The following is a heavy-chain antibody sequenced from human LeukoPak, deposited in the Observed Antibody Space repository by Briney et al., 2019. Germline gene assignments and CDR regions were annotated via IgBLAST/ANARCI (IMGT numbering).Heavy chain of an antibody. CDR1: GGSFSGYY. V-gene: IGHV4-34*01. J-gene: IGHJ4*02. D-gene: IGHD3-10*01. CDR3: ARVANYIWFGELYFDY. Sequence: NSSETLSLTCAVYGGSFSGYYWSWIRQPPGEGLEWIGEINHSGSTNYNPSLKSRVTISVDTSKNQFSLKLSPVTAADTAVYYCARVANYIWFGELYFDYWGQGTLVTVSS. CDR2: INHSGST.